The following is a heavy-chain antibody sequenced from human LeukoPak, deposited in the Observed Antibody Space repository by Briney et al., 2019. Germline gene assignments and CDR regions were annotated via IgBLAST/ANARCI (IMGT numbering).Heavy chain of an antibody. V-gene: IGHV4-39*07. J-gene: IGHJ5*02. D-gene: IGHD3-22*01. CDR1: GGSISSSGYY. CDR3: ARATDSSGYYSWFDP. CDR2: IYYSGST. Sequence: SETLSLTCTVSGGSISSSGYYWGWIRQPPGKGLEWIGSIYYSGSTYYNPSLKSRVTISVDTSKNQFSLKLSSVTAADTAVYYCARATDSSGYYSWFDPWGQGTLVTVSS.